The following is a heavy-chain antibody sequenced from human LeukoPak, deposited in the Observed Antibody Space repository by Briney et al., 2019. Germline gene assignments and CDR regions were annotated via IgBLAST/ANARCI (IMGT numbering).Heavy chain of an antibody. CDR3: ARYPFDGYNYYFDY. CDR1: GGSISGYY. Sequence: SETLSLTCTVSGGSISGYYWSWIRQPAGKGLEWIGRFYNSGNTKYNPSLKSRVTMSIDTSKNEFYLKLTSVTAADTAVYYCARYPFDGYNYYFDYWGQGTLVTVSS. V-gene: IGHV4-4*07. CDR2: FYNSGNT. J-gene: IGHJ4*02. D-gene: IGHD5-24*01.